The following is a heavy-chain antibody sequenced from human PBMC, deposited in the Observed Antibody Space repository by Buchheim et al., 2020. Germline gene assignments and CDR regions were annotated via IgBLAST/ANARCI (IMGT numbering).Heavy chain of an antibody. J-gene: IGHJ6*02. CDR2: IKSKTDGGTT. Sequence: EVQLVESGGGLVKPGGSLRLSCAASGFTFSNAWMNWVRQAPGKGLEWVGRIKSKTDGGTTDYAAPVKGRFTISRDDSKKPLYLQMNSLKTEDTAVYYCTTAYDFWSGYYYYYYGMDVWGQGTT. CDR1: GFTFSNAW. V-gene: IGHV3-15*07. D-gene: IGHD3-3*01. CDR3: TTAYDFWSGYYYYYYGMDV.